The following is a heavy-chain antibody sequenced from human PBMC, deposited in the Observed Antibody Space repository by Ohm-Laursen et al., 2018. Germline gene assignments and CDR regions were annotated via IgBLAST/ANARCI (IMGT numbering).Heavy chain of an antibody. J-gene: IGHJ6*02. CDR3: AKGWVPAAVTYYSRYGMDV. D-gene: IGHD2-2*01. CDR2: IGGSGGGT. CDR1: GFTFSNYA. Sequence: SLRLSCTASGFTFSNYAMSWVRQAPGKGLEWVSAIGGSGGGTNYAESVKGRFTISRDNSKNTLYLQMHSLRDEDTAVYFCAKGWVPAAVTYYSRYGMDVWGLGTTVTVSS. V-gene: IGHV3-23*01.